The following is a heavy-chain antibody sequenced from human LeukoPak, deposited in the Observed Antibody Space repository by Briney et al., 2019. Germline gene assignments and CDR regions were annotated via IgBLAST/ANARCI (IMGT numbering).Heavy chain of an antibody. CDR1: GGSISTSSYY. CDR2: IYYSGST. Sequence: SETPSLTCTVSGGSISTSSYYWSWVRQPPGKGLEWIGNIYYSGSTYYNPSLKSRVTISVDTSKNQFSLKLSSVTAADTAVYYCARRYSSGWYYFDYWGQGTLVTVSS. V-gene: IGHV4-39*01. J-gene: IGHJ4*02. D-gene: IGHD6-19*01. CDR3: ARRYSSGWYYFDY.